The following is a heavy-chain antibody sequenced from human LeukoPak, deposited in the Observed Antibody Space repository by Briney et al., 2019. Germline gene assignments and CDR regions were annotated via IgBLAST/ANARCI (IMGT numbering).Heavy chain of an antibody. CDR1: GFTVSSNY. V-gene: IGHV3-69-1*01. D-gene: IGHD3-3*01. CDR2: ISSSSTI. J-gene: IGHJ4*02. Sequence: PGGSLRLSCAASGFTVSSNYMNWVRQAPGKGLEWVSYISSSSTIYYADSVKGRFTISRDNAKNSLYLQMNSLRAEDTAVYYCARDLRLFDYWGQGTLVTVSS. CDR3: ARDLRLFDY.